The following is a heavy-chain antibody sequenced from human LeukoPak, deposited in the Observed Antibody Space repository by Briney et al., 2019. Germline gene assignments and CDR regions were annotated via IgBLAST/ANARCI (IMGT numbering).Heavy chain of an antibody. CDR2: IYYSGST. J-gene: IGHJ3*02. CDR1: SGSISSYY. Sequence: SETLSLTCTVPSGSISSYYWSWIRQPPGKGLEWIGYIYYSGSTNYNPSLRSRVTISVDTSKNQFSLKLSSVTAADTAVYYCAREDSSGFRDAFDIWGQGTMVTVSS. D-gene: IGHD3-22*01. V-gene: IGHV4-59*01. CDR3: AREDSSGFRDAFDI.